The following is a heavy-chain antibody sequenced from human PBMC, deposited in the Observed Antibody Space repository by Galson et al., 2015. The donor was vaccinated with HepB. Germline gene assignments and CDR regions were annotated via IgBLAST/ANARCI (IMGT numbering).Heavy chain of an antibody. D-gene: IGHD1-1*01. CDR1: GDSMNSGSSY. V-gene: IGHV4-61*02. CDR2: ISSSGGT. CDR3: TRDAGEGGTDYFYMDV. J-gene: IGHJ6*03. Sequence: TLSLTCTVSGDSMNSGSSYWSWVRQPAGKGLEWIGRISSSGGTNYNPSLASRVTMSVDTSQKQLSPNLASVTAADTALYYCTRDAGEGGTDYFYMDVWGKGTTVIVSS.